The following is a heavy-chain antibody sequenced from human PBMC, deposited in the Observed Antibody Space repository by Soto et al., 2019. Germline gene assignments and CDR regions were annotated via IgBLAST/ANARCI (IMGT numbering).Heavy chain of an antibody. J-gene: IGHJ1*01. CDR2: INGDGTIT. Sequence: GGSLRLSCAASGFTFTNLWIYWVRQTPEKGLVWVAGINGDGTITAYADSVKGRFTISRDNAKSTLYLQMNSLTIEDTALYYCVRDFRWGQGTLVTSPQ. CDR3: VRDFR. CDR1: GFTFTNLW. V-gene: IGHV3-74*01.